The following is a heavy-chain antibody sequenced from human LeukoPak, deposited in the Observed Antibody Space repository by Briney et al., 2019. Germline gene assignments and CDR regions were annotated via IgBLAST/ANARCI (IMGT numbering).Heavy chain of an antibody. CDR3: ARHRHPEYYDILTGYSSAYYYGMDD. D-gene: IGHD3-9*01. V-gene: IGHV4-59*08. CDR1: GGSISSYY. CDR2: IYYSGST. J-gene: IGHJ6*02. Sequence: SETLSLTCTVSGGSISSYYWSWIRQPPGKGLEWIGYIYYSGSTNYNPSLKSRVTISVDTSKNQFSLKLSSVTAADTAVYYCARHRHPEYYDILTGYSSAYYYGMDDWGQGTTVTVSS.